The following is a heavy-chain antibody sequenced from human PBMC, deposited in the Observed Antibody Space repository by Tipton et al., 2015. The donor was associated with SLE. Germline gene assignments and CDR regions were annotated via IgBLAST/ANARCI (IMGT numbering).Heavy chain of an antibody. CDR1: GGSFSDYY. D-gene: IGHD2-15*01. J-gene: IGHJ1*01. V-gene: IGHV4-34*01. CDR2: INHSGST. Sequence: LRLSCAVYGGSFSDYYWSWIRQPPGKGLEWIGEINHSGSTNYNPSLKSRVTISVDTSKNQFSLKLSSVTAADTAVYYCAEGGYSFHHWGQGTLVTVSS. CDR3: AEGGYSFHH.